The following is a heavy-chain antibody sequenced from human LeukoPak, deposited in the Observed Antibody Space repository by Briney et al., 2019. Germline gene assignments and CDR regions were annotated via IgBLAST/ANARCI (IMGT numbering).Heavy chain of an antibody. CDR2: ISGSGGST. CDR1: GFTFSSYA. D-gene: IGHD4-23*01. J-gene: IGHJ4*02. Sequence: AGGSLRLSCAASGFTFSSYAMSWVRQAPGKGLEWVSAISGSGGSTYYADSVKGRFTISRDNSKNTLYLQMNSLRAEDTAVYYCAKGPTVVTYYFDYWGQGTLVTVSS. CDR3: AKGPTVVTYYFDY. V-gene: IGHV3-23*01.